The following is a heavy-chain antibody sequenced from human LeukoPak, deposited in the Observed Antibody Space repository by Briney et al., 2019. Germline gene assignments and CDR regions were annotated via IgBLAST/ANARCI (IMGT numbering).Heavy chain of an antibody. V-gene: IGHV3-23*01. D-gene: IGHD6-13*01. CDR1: GFTFSSEA. Sequence: GGSLRLSCAVSGFTFSSEAMGWVRQLPGGGLEWVSTISPAGGTTYYAESMKGRFTISRDNFKSTLYLQMNSLRVEDTAVYYCTKVRSGSSSWALRVFDYWGQGALVTVSS. CDR3: TKVRSGSSSWALRVFDY. CDR2: ISPAGGTT. J-gene: IGHJ4*02.